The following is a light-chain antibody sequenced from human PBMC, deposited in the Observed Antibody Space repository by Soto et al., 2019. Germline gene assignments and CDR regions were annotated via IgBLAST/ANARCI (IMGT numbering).Light chain of an antibody. Sequence: DSQMTQSPSSLSASVGDRVTITCRASQSISSYLNWYQQKPGKAPKLLIYAASSLQSGVPSRFSGSGSGTDFTLTISSLQPEDFATYYCQQSYSTPHTSGQGTKLEIK. V-gene: IGKV1-39*01. CDR3: QQSYSTPHT. CDR2: AAS. J-gene: IGKJ2*01. CDR1: QSISSY.